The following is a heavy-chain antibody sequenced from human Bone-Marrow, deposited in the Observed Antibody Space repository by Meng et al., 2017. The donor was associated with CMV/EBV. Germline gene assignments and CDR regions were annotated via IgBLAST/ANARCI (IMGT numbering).Heavy chain of an antibody. D-gene: IGHD3-3*01. CDR2: INPNSGGT. Sequence: ASVKVSCKASGYTFTGYYMHWARQAPGQGLEWMGWINPNSGGTNYAQKFQGRVTMTRDTSISTAYMELSRLRSDDTAVYYCARDLPYDFWSGYSDPWGQGTLVTVSS. CDR1: GYTFTGYY. CDR3: ARDLPYDFWSGYSDP. V-gene: IGHV1-2*02. J-gene: IGHJ5*02.